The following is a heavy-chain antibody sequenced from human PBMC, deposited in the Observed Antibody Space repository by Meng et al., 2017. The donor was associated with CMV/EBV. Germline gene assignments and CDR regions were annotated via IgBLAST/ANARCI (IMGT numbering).Heavy chain of an antibody. J-gene: IGHJ5*02. D-gene: IGHD2-2*01. CDR1: GGSFSCYY. CDR2: INHSGST. CDR3: ATRLVPATEYNWFDP. V-gene: IGHV4-34*01. Sequence: FYGGSFSCYYWSWIRQPPGKGLEWIGEINHSGSTNYNPSLKSRVTISVDTSKNQFSLKLSSVTAADTAVYYCATRLVPATEYNWFDPWGQGTLVTVSS.